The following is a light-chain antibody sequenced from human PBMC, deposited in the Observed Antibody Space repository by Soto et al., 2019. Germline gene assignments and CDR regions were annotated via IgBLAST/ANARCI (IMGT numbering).Light chain of an antibody. CDR3: QQYNSYSPVT. CDR1: QSISNW. Sequence: DIQMTQSPSTLSASVGDRVIITCRASQSISNWLAWYQQKPGKAPKLLIYKASTLESGVPLRFSGSGSGTEFTLTISSLQPDDFAIYYCQQYNSYSPVTFGPGTKVDVK. J-gene: IGKJ3*01. CDR2: KAS. V-gene: IGKV1-5*03.